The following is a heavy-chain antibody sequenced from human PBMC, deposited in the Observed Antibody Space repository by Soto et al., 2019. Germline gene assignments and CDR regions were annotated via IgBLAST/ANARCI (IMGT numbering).Heavy chain of an antibody. CDR2: IAPMLGTP. J-gene: IGHJ6*02. CDR1: GGTFDKFI. Sequence: SVKVSCKASGGTFDKFIMNWVRQTPGRGLEWMGGIAPMLGTPTYAEKFKGRVRISATGSATTTYMEVTSLRSEDTAIYYCARNGTYGSSRSHYSGMDVWGQGTTVTVSS. D-gene: IGHD3-10*01. CDR3: ARNGTYGSSRSHYSGMDV. V-gene: IGHV1-69*13.